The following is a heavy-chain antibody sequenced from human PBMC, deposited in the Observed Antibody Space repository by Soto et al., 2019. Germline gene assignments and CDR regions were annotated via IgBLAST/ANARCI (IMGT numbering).Heavy chain of an antibody. V-gene: IGHV1-24*01. D-gene: IGHD2-21*01. CDR1: GYTLTELS. CDR3: ATAHVEFARYGESNDVFDI. J-gene: IGHJ3*02. Sequence: ASVKVSCKVSGYTLTELSMHWVRQAPGKGLEWMGGFDPEDGETIYAQKFQGRVTMTEDTSTDTAYMELSSLRSEDTAVYYCATAHVEFARYGESNDVFDIWRQRTTDTGSS. CDR2: FDPEDGET.